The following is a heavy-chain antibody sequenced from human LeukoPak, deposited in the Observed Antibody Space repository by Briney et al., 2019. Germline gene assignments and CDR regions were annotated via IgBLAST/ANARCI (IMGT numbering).Heavy chain of an antibody. CDR2: ISFSGIT. V-gene: IGHV4-59*08. CDR1: GGSISAYY. J-gene: IGHJ4*02. D-gene: IGHD3-16*01. Sequence: SETLSLTCTVSGGSISAYYWSWIRQPPGKGLEWLGHISFSGITHYNASLKSRVTMSVDTSTNHFSLIVSSVTAADTALYYCVRHAGGTTYDYCGQGTLGTVSS. CDR3: VRHAGGTTYDY.